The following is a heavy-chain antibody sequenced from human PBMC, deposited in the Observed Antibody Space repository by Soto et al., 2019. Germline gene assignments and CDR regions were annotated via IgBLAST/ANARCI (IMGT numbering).Heavy chain of an antibody. V-gene: IGHV3-9*01. CDR2: ISWNNNSI. D-gene: IGHD6-6*01. J-gene: IGHJ4*02. CDR3: AKGYASSSGLADY. CDR1: GFTFDDYA. Sequence: EVQLVESGGGLVQPGRSLRLSCAASGFTFDDYAMHWVRQAPGKGLEWVSGISWNNNSIAYADSVKGRFTISRDNAKNSLYLQMNTLRAEDTALYYCAKGYASSSGLADYWGRGTLVTVSS.